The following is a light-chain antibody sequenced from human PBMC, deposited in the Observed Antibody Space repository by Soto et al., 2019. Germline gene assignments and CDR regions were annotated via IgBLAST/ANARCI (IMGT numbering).Light chain of an antibody. V-gene: IGKV3-11*01. CDR2: DAS. CDR1: QSISSY. Sequence: EIVLTQSPGTLSLSPVEIATLSCRASQSISSYLAWYQHKPGQAPRLLIYDASNRATGIPARFSGSGSGTDFTLTISSLEPEDSAVYYCQQRSNWLFGPGTTGDIK. CDR3: QQRSNWL. J-gene: IGKJ3*01.